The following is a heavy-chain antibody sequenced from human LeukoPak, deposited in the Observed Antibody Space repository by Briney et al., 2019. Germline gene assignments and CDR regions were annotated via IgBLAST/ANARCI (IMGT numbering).Heavy chain of an antibody. V-gene: IGHV4-34*01. CDR2: INHRGST. D-gene: IGHD5-18*01. J-gene: IGHJ4*02. Sequence: PSETLSLTCAVYGGSFSSYYWSWIRQSPGKGLEWIGEINHRGSTSYKPSLKSRVTISLDTSKNQFSLRLSSVTAADTAVYYCARNRGYSYGFDYWGQGTLVTVSS. CDR1: GGSFSSYY. CDR3: ARNRGYSYGFDY.